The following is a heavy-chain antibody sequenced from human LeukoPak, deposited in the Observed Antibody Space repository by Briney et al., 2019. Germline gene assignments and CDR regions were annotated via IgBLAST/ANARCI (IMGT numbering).Heavy chain of an antibody. CDR2: IKSDGSST. CDR3: ARERAAARDY. Sequence: GVSLRLSCAASGFTFSSYWMHWVRQAPGKGLVWVSRIKSDGSSTSYADSVKGRFTISRDNAKNTLYLQMNSLRAEDTAVYYCARERAAARDYWGQGTLVTVSS. V-gene: IGHV3-74*01. D-gene: IGHD6-13*01. J-gene: IGHJ4*02. CDR1: GFTFSSYW.